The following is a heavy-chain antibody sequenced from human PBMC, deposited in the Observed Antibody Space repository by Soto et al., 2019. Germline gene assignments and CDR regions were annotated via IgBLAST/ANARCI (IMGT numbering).Heavy chain of an antibody. V-gene: IGHV3-30-3*01. CDR1: GLTFSRYT. J-gene: IGHJ4*02. Sequence: QVQLVESGGGVVQPGRSLRLSCAASGLTFSRYTMHWVRQAPGKGLEWVAVISYDGNNKYYADSVKGRFTISRDNSKNTLSLQMNSLRPGDTAVYYCARFRSERPFDYWGQGTLVTVSS. CDR2: ISYDGNNK. CDR3: ARFRSERPFDY.